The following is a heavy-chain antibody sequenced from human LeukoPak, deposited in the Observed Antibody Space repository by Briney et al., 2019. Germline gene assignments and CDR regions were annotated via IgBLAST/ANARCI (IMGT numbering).Heavy chain of an antibody. Sequence: SETLSLTCAVYGGSFSGYYWSWIRQPPGKGLEWIGEINHSGSTNYNPSLKSRVTISVDTSKNQFSLKLSSVTAADTAVYYCARISAAAVEPWGKGTTVTIFS. D-gene: IGHD6-13*01. CDR2: INHSGST. CDR3: ARISAAAVEP. J-gene: IGHJ6*04. CDR1: GGSFSGYY. V-gene: IGHV4-34*01.